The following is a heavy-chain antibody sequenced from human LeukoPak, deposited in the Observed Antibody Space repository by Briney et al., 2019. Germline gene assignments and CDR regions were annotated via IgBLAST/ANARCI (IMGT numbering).Heavy chain of an antibody. V-gene: IGHV3-21*01. CDR3: AREMGRDSLSPNY. Sequence: GGSLRLXCAASGFTFSSYSMNWVRQAPGKGLEWVSSISSSSSYIYYADSVKGRFTIPRDNAKNSLYLQMNSLRAEDTAVYYCAREMGRDSLSPNYWGQGTLVTVSS. CDR2: ISSSSSYI. CDR1: GFTFSSYS. J-gene: IGHJ4*02. D-gene: IGHD3-22*01.